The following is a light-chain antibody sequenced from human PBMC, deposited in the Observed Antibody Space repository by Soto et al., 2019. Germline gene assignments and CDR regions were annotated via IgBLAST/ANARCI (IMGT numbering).Light chain of an antibody. CDR1: QGIRND. Sequence: AIQMTQSPSSLSASVGDRVTITCRTSQGIRNDLGWYQQKPGKAPKLLIYAASSLQSGVPSRFSGSGSGTDFTLTISSLQPEDFATYYCQQFNTWPRDTFGQGTKVDIK. V-gene: IGKV1-6*01. CDR3: QQFNTWPRDT. CDR2: AAS. J-gene: IGKJ1*01.